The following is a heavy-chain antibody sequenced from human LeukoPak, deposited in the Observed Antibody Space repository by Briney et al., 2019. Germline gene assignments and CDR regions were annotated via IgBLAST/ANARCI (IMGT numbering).Heavy chain of an antibody. CDR1: GGLISSYY. Sequence: SETLSLTCIVSGGLISSYYWNWIRQPPGKGLEWIGYVSYSGSTKYNPSLESRVTISVDTSKNQFSLKLSSVTAADTAVYYCARHCGSGTYYLEYWGQGTLVTVSS. V-gene: IGHV4-59*08. CDR2: VSYSGST. CDR3: ARHCGSGTYYLEY. J-gene: IGHJ4*02. D-gene: IGHD3-10*01.